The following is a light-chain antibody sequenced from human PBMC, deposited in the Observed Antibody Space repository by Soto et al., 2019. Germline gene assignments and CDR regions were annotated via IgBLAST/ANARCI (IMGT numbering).Light chain of an antibody. CDR1: GSDVGGYNF. V-gene: IGLV2-11*01. Sequence: QSALTQPRSVSGSPGQSVSISCTGTGSDVGGYNFVSWYQQHPGKAPKVMIYDVSKRPSGVPDRFSGSKSGNTASLTISGLQSEDEADYYCCSYAGRYTYVFGTGTKLTVL. J-gene: IGLJ1*01. CDR3: CSYAGRYTYV. CDR2: DVS.